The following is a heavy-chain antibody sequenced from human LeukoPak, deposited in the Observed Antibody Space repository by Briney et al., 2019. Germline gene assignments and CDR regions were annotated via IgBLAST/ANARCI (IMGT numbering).Heavy chain of an antibody. CDR3: ARDLDSSGWFDAFDI. CDR2: ISAYNGNT. J-gene: IGHJ3*02. Sequence: ASVKVSCKASGYTFTSYGISWVRQAPGQGLEWMGWISAYNGNTNYAQKLQGRVTMTTDTSTSTAYMELRSLRSEDTAVYYCARDLDSSGWFDAFDIWGQGTMVTVSS. CDR1: GYTFTSYG. D-gene: IGHD6-19*01. V-gene: IGHV1-18*01.